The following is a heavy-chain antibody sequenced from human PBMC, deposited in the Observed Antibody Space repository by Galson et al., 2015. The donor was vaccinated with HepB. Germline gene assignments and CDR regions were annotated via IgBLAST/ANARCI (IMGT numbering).Heavy chain of an antibody. V-gene: IGHV1-18*01. Sequence: SVKVSCKASGYTFTSYGISWVRQAPGQGLEWMGWISAYNGNTNYAQKLQGRVTMTTDTSTSTAYMELRSLRSDDTAAYYCARAGPYYGVVRRAFDIWGQGTMVTVSS. J-gene: IGHJ3*02. CDR3: ARAGPYYGVVRRAFDI. D-gene: IGHD4-17*01. CDR1: GYTFTSYG. CDR2: ISAYNGNT.